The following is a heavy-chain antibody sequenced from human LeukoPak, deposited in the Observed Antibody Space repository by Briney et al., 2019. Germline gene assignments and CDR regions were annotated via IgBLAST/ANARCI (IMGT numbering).Heavy chain of an antibody. V-gene: IGHV3-21*01. CDR2: ISSSSNYI. CDR1: GFTFSRYS. J-gene: IGHJ6*04. CDR3: ARDSKLYCSSTSCYMDV. Sequence: GGSLRLSCAASGFTFSRYSMNWVRQAPGKGLEWVSSISSSSNYIYHADSLKGRFTISRDNAKNSLYLQMNSLRAEDTAVYYCARDSKLYCSSTSCYMDVWGKGTTVTVSS. D-gene: IGHD2-2*01.